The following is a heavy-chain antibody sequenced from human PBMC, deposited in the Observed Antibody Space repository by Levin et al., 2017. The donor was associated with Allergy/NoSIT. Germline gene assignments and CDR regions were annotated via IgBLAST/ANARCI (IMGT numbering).Heavy chain of an antibody. CDR3: ARGGPATFFYGMDV. CDR1: GYGFTNYW. J-gene: IGHJ6*02. D-gene: IGHD3-16*01. V-gene: IGHV5-51*01. Sequence: GESLKISCKGSGYGFTNYWIGWVRQMPGKGLEWVGIINPGDSDIKYSPSFQGQVTISADTSISTASLQWISLKASDTAMYYCARGGPATFFYGMDVWGQGTTVTVSS. CDR2: INPGDSDI.